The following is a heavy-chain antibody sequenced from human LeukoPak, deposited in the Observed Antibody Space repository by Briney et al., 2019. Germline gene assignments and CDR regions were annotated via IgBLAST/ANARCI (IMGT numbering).Heavy chain of an antibody. Sequence: PGGSLTLSCAASGFKFDDYSMHWVRQAPGKGLEWVSGISWNSGSIIYADSVKGRFTISRDNAKNSLYLQMNSLRVEDTALYYCAKRGPQTGDHSFDSWGQGTLVTVSS. CDR2: ISWNSGSI. J-gene: IGHJ4*02. D-gene: IGHD7-27*01. CDR3: AKRGPQTGDHSFDS. V-gene: IGHV3-9*01. CDR1: GFKFDDYS.